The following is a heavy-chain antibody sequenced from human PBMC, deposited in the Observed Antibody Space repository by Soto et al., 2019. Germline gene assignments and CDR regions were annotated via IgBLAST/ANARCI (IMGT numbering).Heavy chain of an antibody. V-gene: IGHV3-23*01. Sequence: PGGSLRLSCAASGFTFSSYAMSWVRQAPGKGLEWVSAISGSGGSTYYADSVKGWCTISRDNFKNTLYLQMNSLIAEDTAAYYFGKDGRITIFGVVITGGMDVWGQGTTVTVSS. D-gene: IGHD3-3*01. CDR2: ISGSGGST. CDR3: GKDGRITIFGVVITGGMDV. J-gene: IGHJ6*02. CDR1: GFTFSSYA.